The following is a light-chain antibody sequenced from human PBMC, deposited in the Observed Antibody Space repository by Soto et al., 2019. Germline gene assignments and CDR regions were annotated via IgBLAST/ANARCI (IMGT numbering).Light chain of an antibody. CDR1: SSDVGGYNF. J-gene: IGLJ2*01. V-gene: IGLV2-14*01. CDR2: DVS. CDR3: SSYTSSSSVV. Sequence: QSALTQPASVSGSPGQSITISCTGTSSDVGGYNFVSWYQQHPGKAPKLIIYDVSNRPSGVSNRFSGSKSGNTASLTISGLQAEDGAVYYCSSYTSSSSVVFGGGTQLTVL.